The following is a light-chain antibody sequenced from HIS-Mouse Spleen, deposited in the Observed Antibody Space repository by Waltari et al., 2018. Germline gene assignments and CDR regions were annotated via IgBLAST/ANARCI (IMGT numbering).Light chain of an antibody. CDR3: CSYAGSSTVV. V-gene: IGLV2-23*01. Sequence: QSALTQPASVSGSPGQSSTISCTGTSSDVGSYNLVSWYQQHPGKAPQLMIYEGSKRPSGVSNRFSGSKSGNTASLTISGLQAEDEADYYCCSYAGSSTVVFGGGTKLTVL. J-gene: IGLJ2*01. CDR2: EGS. CDR1: SSDVGSYNL.